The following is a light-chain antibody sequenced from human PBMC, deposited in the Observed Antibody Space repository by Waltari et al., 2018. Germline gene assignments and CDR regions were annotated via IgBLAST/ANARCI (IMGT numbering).Light chain of an antibody. V-gene: IGKV3-11*01. Sequence: EIVLIQSPATLALSPGERATLSCRASQSVRNYLAWFQQKPGQVPRLLIYDTSNRGTGVPARFSGSGSGTDFTLTISSLESEDFAVYYCQQHSSWPLTFGGGTKVQIK. CDR3: QQHSSWPLT. J-gene: IGKJ4*01. CDR1: QSVRNY. CDR2: DTS.